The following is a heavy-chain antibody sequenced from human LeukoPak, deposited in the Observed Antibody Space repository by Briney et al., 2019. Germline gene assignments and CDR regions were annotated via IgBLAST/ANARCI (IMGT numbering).Heavy chain of an antibody. CDR3: ATGMENYDGSGYYSYSQH. V-gene: IGHV3-23*01. CDR2: ISGGGGRT. CDR1: KFTFSSSA. D-gene: IGHD3-22*01. Sequence: PGGSLRLSCAASKFTFSSSAMSWVRQAPGKGLEWVSAISGGGGRTFYADSVKGRFTISRDNSKNTLYLQMNSLRAEDTAVYYCATGMENYDGSGYYSYSQHWGQGTLVTVSS. J-gene: IGHJ1*01.